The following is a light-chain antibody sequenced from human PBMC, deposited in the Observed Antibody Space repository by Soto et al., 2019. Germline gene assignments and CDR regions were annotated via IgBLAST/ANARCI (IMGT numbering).Light chain of an antibody. V-gene: IGKV1-5*01. Sequence: DIQMTQSPSTLSASVGDRVIITCRASQSISDYLAWYQQKPGKAPKLLIYDASNLESGVPSTFSGSGSGTEFTLTISSLQPDDFAVYYCHQYNSWPRGTFGPGTKVEIK. J-gene: IGKJ3*01. CDR3: HQYNSWPRGT. CDR2: DAS. CDR1: QSISDY.